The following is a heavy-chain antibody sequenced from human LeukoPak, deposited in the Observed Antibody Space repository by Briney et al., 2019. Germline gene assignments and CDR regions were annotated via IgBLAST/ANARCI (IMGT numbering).Heavy chain of an antibody. V-gene: IGHV4-34*01. CDR2: INHSGST. Sequence: SETLSLTCTVSGGSIRSDFWSWIRQPPGKGLEWIGEINHSGSTNYNPSLKSRVTISVDTSKNQFSLKLSSVTAADTAVYYCARARIQLWPLDYWGQGTLVTVSS. CDR3: ARARIQLWPLDY. CDR1: GGSIRSDF. D-gene: IGHD5-18*01. J-gene: IGHJ4*02.